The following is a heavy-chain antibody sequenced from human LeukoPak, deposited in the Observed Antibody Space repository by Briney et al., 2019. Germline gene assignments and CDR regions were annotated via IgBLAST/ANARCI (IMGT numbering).Heavy chain of an antibody. CDR3: AKDNYGDYGLYAFDI. J-gene: IGHJ3*02. CDR1: GFTFSSYG. D-gene: IGHD4-17*01. Sequence: GGSLRLSCAASGFTFSSYGMHWVRQAPGKGLEWVAVIWYDGSNKYYADSVKGRFTISRDNSKSTLYLQMNSLRAEDTAVYYCAKDNYGDYGLYAFDIWGQGTMVTVSS. CDR2: IWYDGSNK. V-gene: IGHV3-33*06.